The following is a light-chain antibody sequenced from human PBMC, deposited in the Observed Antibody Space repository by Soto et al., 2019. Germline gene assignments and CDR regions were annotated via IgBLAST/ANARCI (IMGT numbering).Light chain of an antibody. V-gene: IGKV1-33*01. CDR2: AAS. CDR1: QDIGNS. Sequence: IQMAQSPSSLSGSLGDRVTINCQASQDIGNSVNWYQQKPGKAPKLLLSAASNLETGDPLRFSGSGSGTDFAFIISSLQPEDVATYFCQQYGSLPITFGQGTRLEIK. J-gene: IGKJ5*01. CDR3: QQYGSLPIT.